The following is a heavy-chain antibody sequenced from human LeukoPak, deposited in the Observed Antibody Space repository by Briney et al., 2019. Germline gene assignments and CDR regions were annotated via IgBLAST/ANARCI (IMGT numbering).Heavy chain of an antibody. Sequence: GGSLRLSCAASGFTVSSNYMSWVRQAPGKGLEWVSVIYSGGSTSYADSVKGRFTISRDSSKNTLYLQMNSLRAEDTAVYFCARVLFRFFAYDSWGQGILVTVSS. V-gene: IGHV3-53*01. CDR3: ARVLFRFFAYDS. J-gene: IGHJ5*01. CDR1: GFTVSSNY. CDR2: IYSGGST.